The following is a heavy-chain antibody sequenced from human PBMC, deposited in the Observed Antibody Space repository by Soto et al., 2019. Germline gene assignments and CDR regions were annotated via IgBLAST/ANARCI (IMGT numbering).Heavy chain of an antibody. CDR1: GFTFTNAW. D-gene: IGHD3-16*01. J-gene: IGHJ4*02. Sequence: GSLRLSCAASGFTFTNAWLNWVRQAPGKGLEWVGRIKSKTDGGTTDYAAPMKGRFANSRDDSENTVYLQMNSLKTEDTAVYYCAADLPDWGAYAFDYWGQGTLVTVSS. V-gene: IGHV3-15*07. CDR3: AADLPDWGAYAFDY. CDR2: IKSKTDGGTT.